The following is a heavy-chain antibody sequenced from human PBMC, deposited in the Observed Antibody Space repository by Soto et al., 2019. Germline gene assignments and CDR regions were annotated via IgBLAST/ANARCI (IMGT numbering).Heavy chain of an antibody. CDR3: ATLAAAGSDY. J-gene: IGHJ4*02. CDR1: GGSISSYY. CDR2: IYYSGST. Sequence: SETLSLTCTVSGGSISSYYWSWIRQPPGKGLEWIGYIYYSGSTNYNPSLKSRVTISVDTSKNQFSLKLSSVTAADTAVYYCATLAAAGSDYWGQGTPVTVSS. V-gene: IGHV4-59*01. D-gene: IGHD6-13*01.